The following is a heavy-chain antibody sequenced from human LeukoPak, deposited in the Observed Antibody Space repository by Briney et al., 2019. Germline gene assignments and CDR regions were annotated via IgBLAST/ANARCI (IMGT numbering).Heavy chain of an antibody. J-gene: IGHJ1*01. CDR1: GYTFTSYG. D-gene: IGHD4-17*01. V-gene: IGHV1-18*01. CDR2: ISAYNGNT. CDR3: ARLPDDYGDYKYFQH. Sequence: ASVKVSCKSSGYTFTSYGISWVRQAPGQGLEWMGWISAYNGNTNYAQKLQGRVTMTTDTSTSTAYMELRSLRSDDTAVYYCARLPDDYGDYKYFQHWGQGTLVTVSS.